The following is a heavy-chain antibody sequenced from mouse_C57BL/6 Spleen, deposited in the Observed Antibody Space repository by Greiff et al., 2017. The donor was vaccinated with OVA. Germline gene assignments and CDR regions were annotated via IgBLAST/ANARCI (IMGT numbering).Heavy chain of an antibody. CDR1: GFTFSDYG. CDR2: ISSGSSTI. CDR3: AKDGYYGSSPWYFDV. Sequence: VQLKESGGGLVKPGGSLKLSCAASGFTFSDYGMHWVRQAPEKGLEWVAYISSGSSTIYYADTVKGRFTISRDNAKNTLFLQMTSLRSEDTAMYYCAKDGYYGSSPWYFDVWGTGTTVTVSS. V-gene: IGHV5-17*01. J-gene: IGHJ1*03. D-gene: IGHD1-1*01.